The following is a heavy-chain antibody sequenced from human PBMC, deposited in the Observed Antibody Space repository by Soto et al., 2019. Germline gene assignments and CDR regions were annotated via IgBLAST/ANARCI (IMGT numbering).Heavy chain of an antibody. J-gene: IGHJ1*01. D-gene: IGHD3-3*01. CDR3: ARGPGWSDEYFQD. V-gene: IGHV4-59*02. CDR1: GASVNSYY. CDR2: IYHSGST. Sequence: QVQLQESGPGLVKPSETLSLTCTVSGASVNSYYWNWIRQSPGKGLEWIGYIYHSGSTNYNPSLKSRVTISVDTSKNQFSLKLSSVTAADTAVYYCARGPGWSDEYFQDWGQGTLVTVSS.